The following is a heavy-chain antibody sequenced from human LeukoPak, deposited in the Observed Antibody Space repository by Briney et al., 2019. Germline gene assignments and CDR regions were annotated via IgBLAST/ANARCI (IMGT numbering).Heavy chain of an antibody. V-gene: IGHV3-7*01. D-gene: IGHD3-3*01. Sequence: PGGSLRLSFAAAGFTFSSDWMSWGRQAPGKGLEWVANIKQDGSEKYYVDSVRGRFTISRDNAKNSLYLQMNSLRAEDTAVSSCAREVYDGVLDYWGQGTLVTVSS. CDR1: GFTFSSDW. CDR2: IKQDGSEK. CDR3: AREVYDGVLDY. J-gene: IGHJ4*02.